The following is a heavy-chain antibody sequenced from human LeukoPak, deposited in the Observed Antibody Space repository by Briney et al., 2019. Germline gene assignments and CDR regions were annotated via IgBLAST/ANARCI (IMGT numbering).Heavy chain of an antibody. Sequence: GGSLRLSCAASGFTFSSYWMSWVRQAPGKGLEWVANIKQDGSEKYYVDSVKGRFTISRDNAKNSLYLQMNSLGAEDTAVYYCARTTPHYYDSSGYYPPRFDYWGQGTLVTVSS. CDR3: ARTTPHYYDSSGYYPPRFDY. D-gene: IGHD3-22*01. J-gene: IGHJ4*02. CDR1: GFTFSSYW. V-gene: IGHV3-7*01. CDR2: IKQDGSEK.